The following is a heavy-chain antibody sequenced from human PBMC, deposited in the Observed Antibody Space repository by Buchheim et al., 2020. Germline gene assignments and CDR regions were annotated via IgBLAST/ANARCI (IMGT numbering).Heavy chain of an antibody. V-gene: IGHV3-23*01. Sequence: EVQLLESGGGLVQPGGSLRLSCAASGFTFSSYAMTWVRQAPGKGLEWVSSIRGIDHSAYYTGSVRGRFTISRDNSKTTMYLQMNSLRGEDTAVYYCAKGLREYMYGNSDCWGQGTL. CDR3: AKGLREYMYGNSDC. D-gene: IGHD5-18*01. J-gene: IGHJ4*02. CDR2: IRGIDHSA. CDR1: GFTFSSYA.